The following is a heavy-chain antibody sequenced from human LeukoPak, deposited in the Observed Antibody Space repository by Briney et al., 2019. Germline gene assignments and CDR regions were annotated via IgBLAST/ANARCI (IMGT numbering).Heavy chain of an antibody. D-gene: IGHD3-10*01. CDR3: ARGTYYYGSGSYSE. Sequence: ASVKVSCKASGYTFTSYGISWVRQAPGQGLEWMGRINPNSGGTNYAQKFQGRVTMTRNTSISTAYMELSRLRSDDTAVYYCARGTYYYGSGSYSEWGQGTLVTVSS. J-gene: IGHJ4*02. CDR1: GYTFTSYG. V-gene: IGHV1-2*06. CDR2: INPNSGGT.